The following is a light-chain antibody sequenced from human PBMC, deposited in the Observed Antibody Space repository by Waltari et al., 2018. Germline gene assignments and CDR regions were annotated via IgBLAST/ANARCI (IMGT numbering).Light chain of an antibody. V-gene: IGKV1-9*01. CDR3: QQLNDYPIT. Sequence: DIQMTQSPSSLSASVGDSITITCRASQSISSYLAWYQQKPGQAPNLLIYAASTLLSGVPSRFSGSGSGTEFTLTISSLQPEDFATYYCQQLNDYPITFGQGTRLEIK. CDR2: AAS. J-gene: IGKJ5*01. CDR1: QSISSY.